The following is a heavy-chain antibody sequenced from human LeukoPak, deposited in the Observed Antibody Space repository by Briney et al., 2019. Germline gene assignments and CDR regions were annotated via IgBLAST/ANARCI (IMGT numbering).Heavy chain of an antibody. CDR2: IYYSGST. CDR1: GGSISSSSYY. V-gene: IGHV4-39*07. D-gene: IGHD6-13*01. Sequence: SETLSLTCTVSGGSISSSSYYWGWIRQPPGKGLEWIGSIYYSGSTYYNPSLKSRVPISVDTSKNQFSLKLSSVTAADTAVYYCAAPRQIAAAGTDYFDYWGQGTLVTVSS. CDR3: AAPRQIAAAGTDYFDY. J-gene: IGHJ4*02.